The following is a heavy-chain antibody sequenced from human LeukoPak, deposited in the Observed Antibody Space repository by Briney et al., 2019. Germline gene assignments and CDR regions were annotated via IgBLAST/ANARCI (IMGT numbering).Heavy chain of an antibody. D-gene: IGHD6-13*01. CDR1: GGSFSGYY. CDR2: INHSGST. CDR3: ARGKGGSWYPPFDY. Sequence: SETLSLTCAVYGGSFSGYYWSWIRQPPGKGLEWIGEINHSGSTNYNPSLKSRVTISVNTSKNQFSLKLSSVTAAGTAVYYCARGKGGSWYPPFDYWGQGTLVTVSS. V-gene: IGHV4-34*01. J-gene: IGHJ4*02.